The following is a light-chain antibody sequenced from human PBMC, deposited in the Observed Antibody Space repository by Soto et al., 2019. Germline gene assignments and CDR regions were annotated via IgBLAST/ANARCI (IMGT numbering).Light chain of an antibody. J-gene: IGLJ2*01. V-gene: IGLV1-40*01. CDR1: SSNIGAGYD. Sequence: QSVLTQPPSVSGAPGQRVTISCTGSSSNIGAGYDVHWYQQLPGTAPKLLIYGNSNRPSGVPDRFSGSKSGTSASLAITGLKAEDEADYCWQSYDSSLSGSVVFGGGTKLTVL. CDR2: GNS. CDR3: QSYDSSLSGSVV.